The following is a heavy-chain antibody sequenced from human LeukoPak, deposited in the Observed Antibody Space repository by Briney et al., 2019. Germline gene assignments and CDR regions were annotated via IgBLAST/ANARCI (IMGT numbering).Heavy chain of an antibody. D-gene: IGHD5-24*01. V-gene: IGHV1-46*01. CDR2: INPSGGST. CDR3: ARRWFDY. Sequence: ASVKVSCKASGYTFTSYYMHWVRQAPGQGLEWMGIINPSGGSTSYAQKFQGRVTMTRGTSISTAYMELSRLRSDDTAVYYCARRWFDYWGQGTLVTVSS. J-gene: IGHJ4*02. CDR1: GYTFTSYY.